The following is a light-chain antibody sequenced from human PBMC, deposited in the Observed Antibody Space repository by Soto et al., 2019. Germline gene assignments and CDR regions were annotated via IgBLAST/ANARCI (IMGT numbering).Light chain of an antibody. CDR1: QSVSSY. J-gene: IGKJ1*01. Sequence: IVLTQSPATLSLSPWERATLSCRASQSVSSYLAWYQQKPGQAPRLLIYGASSRATGIPDRFSGSGSGTDFTLTISRLEPEDFAVYYCQQYKTFGQGTKVDIK. CDR3: QQYKT. V-gene: IGKV3-20*01. CDR2: GAS.